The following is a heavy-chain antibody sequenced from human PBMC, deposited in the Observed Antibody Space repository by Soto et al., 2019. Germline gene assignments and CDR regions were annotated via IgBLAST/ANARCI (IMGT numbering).Heavy chain of an antibody. CDR2: FDPEEGKT. CDR3: ATDLSGYNSGWYVHYGLDV. J-gene: IGHJ6*02. Sequence: QVQLVQSGAEVKKPGASVKVSCKVYGYTLTDFSIHWVREAPGKGLEWMGGFDPEEGKTIYAPKFQGRVTMTEDTSTDTVYMQLSSLRSEDTAVYYCATDLSGYNSGWYVHYGLDVWGQGTTVTVS. D-gene: IGHD6-19*01. V-gene: IGHV1-24*01. CDR1: GYTLTDFS.